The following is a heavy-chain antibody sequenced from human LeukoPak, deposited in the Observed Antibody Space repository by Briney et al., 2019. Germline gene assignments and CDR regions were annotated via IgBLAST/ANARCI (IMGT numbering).Heavy chain of an antibody. Sequence: ASVKVSCKASGYTFTSYYMHWVRQAPGQGLEWMGIINPSGGSTSYAQKFQGRVTMTRYTSTSTVYMELSSLRSEDTAVYYCARDEIPGIDYDILTGTFDYWGQGTLVTVSS. CDR1: GYTFTSYY. CDR3: ARDEIPGIDYDILTGTFDY. CDR2: INPSGGST. D-gene: IGHD3-9*01. V-gene: IGHV1-46*01. J-gene: IGHJ4*02.